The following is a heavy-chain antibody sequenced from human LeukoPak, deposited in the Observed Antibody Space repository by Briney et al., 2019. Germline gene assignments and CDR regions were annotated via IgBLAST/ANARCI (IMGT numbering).Heavy chain of an antibody. V-gene: IGHV4-39*01. CDR3: HGESQNWFDP. Sequence: SETLSLTCTVSGGSISSSSYCWGWIRQPPGKGLEWIGSIYYSGSTYYNPSLKSRVTISVDTSKNQFSLKLSSVTAAGTAVYYCHGESQNWFDPWGQGTLVTVSS. D-gene: IGHD3-10*01. CDR2: IYYSGST. CDR1: GGSISSSSYC. J-gene: IGHJ5*02.